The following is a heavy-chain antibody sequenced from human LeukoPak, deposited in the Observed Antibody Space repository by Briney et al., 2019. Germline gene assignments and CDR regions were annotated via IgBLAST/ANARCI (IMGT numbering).Heavy chain of an antibody. CDR2: ISSSGSTI. CDR3: ATSGGATTFEDAFDI. CDR1: GFTFSDYY. D-gene: IGHD1-26*01. V-gene: IGHV3-11*01. J-gene: IGHJ3*02. Sequence: PGGSLRLFCAASGFTFSDYYMSWIRQAPGKGLEWVSYISSSGSTIYYADSVKGRFTISRDNAKNSLYLQMNSLRAEDTAVYYCATSGGATTFEDAFDIWGQGTMVTVSS.